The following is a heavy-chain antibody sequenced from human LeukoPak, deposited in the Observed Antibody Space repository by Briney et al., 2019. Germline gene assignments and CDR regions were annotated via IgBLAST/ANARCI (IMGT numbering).Heavy chain of an antibody. V-gene: IGHV5-51*01. D-gene: IGHD3-22*01. CDR3: AICYYDSSAYYSPFDN. Sequence: GESLKISCKSSGYSFTSYWIGWVRQMPGKGLEWMGIIYPGGSDTRYSPSFQGQVTISADRSISTAYLQWSSLKASDTAMYYCAICYYDSSAYYSPFDNWGQGTLVTVSS. CDR1: GYSFTSYW. J-gene: IGHJ4*02. CDR2: IYPGGSDT.